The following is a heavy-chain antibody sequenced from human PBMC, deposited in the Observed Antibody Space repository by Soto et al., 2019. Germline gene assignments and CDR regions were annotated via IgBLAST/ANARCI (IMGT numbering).Heavy chain of an antibody. CDR2: IKSKTDGGTT. V-gene: IGHV3-15*07. D-gene: IGHD1-7*01. Sequence: PGGSLRLSCAASGFTFSNAWMNWVRQAPGKGLEWVGRIKSKTDGGTTDYAAPVKGRFTISRDDSKNTLYLQMNSLKTEDTAVYYCTLLVARELQKGGYYYYGMDVWGQGTTVTVSS. J-gene: IGHJ6*02. CDR3: TLLVARELQKGGYYYYGMDV. CDR1: GFTFSNAW.